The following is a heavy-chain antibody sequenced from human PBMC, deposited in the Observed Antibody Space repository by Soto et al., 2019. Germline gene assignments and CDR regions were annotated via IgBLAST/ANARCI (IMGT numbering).Heavy chain of an antibody. CDR1: GDSITSNSYF. J-gene: IGHJ3*02. V-gene: IGHV4-39*07. CDR3: ARNMDTWSSLPFDI. Sequence: SETLSLTCTVSGDSITSNSYFWAWIRQPPGKGLEWIGSIYYSGTTYYNPSLKSRVTMSLDTSKNQFSLNLTSVTAVDTAVYYCARNMDTWSSLPFDIWGQGTMVTVSS. CDR2: IYYSGTT. D-gene: IGHD2-8*02.